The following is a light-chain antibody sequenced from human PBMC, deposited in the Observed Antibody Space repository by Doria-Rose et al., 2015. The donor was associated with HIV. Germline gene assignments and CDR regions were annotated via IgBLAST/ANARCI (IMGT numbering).Light chain of an antibody. Sequence: TQSPGTLSLSPGERATLYCSASQSFSSTYLAWYRQKPGQASSILIYDGSTRATGIPDRFSASGSGTDFTLTINRLEPEDFALYYCHQYGTSWTFGQGTKVEI. CDR3: HQYGTSWT. CDR2: DGS. J-gene: IGKJ1*01. V-gene: IGKV3-20*01. CDR1: QSFSSTY.